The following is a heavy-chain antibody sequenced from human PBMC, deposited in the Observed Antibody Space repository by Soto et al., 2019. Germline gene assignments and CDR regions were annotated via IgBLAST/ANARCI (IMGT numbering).Heavy chain of an antibody. J-gene: IGHJ6*02. V-gene: IGHV4-59*01. Sequence: SETLSLTCTVSGGSISSYYWSWIRQPPGKGLEWIGYIYYSGSTNYNPSLKSRVTISVDTSKNQFSLKLSSVTAADTAVYYCARDTYSYDSSGYQYYYYYYGMDVWGQWTTVTVS. CDR1: GGSISSYY. CDR3: ARDTYSYDSSGYQYYYYYYGMDV. CDR2: IYYSGST. D-gene: IGHD3-22*01.